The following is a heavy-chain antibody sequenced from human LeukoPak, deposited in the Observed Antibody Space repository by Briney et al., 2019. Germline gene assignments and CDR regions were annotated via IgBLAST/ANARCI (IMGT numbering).Heavy chain of an antibody. V-gene: IGHV1-2*06. CDR3: ARAKGVVAAAGTTYNY. D-gene: IGHD6-13*01. CDR2: INPNSGET. Sequence: ASVKVSCKASGYTFTGYYMHWVRQAPGQGLEWRGRINPNSGETNYAQKFQGRVIMTRDTSISTAYMELSRLRSDDTAVYYCARAKGVVAAAGTTYNYWGQGTLVTVSS. CDR1: GYTFTGYY. J-gene: IGHJ4*02.